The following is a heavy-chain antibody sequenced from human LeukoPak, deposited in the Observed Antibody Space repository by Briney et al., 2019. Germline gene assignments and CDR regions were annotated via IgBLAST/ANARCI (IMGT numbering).Heavy chain of an antibody. CDR3: ARGGYDSSILGH. D-gene: IGHD3-22*01. CDR1: GASISSGGYY. J-gene: IGHJ4*02. V-gene: IGHV4-31*03. CDR2: IYYSGST. Sequence: SQTLSLTCTVSGASISSGGYYWNWIRQHPGEGLEWIGYIYYSGSTYYNPSLKSRVTISVDTSKSQFSLKLSSVSAADTAVYYCARGGYDSSILGHWGQGTLVTVSS.